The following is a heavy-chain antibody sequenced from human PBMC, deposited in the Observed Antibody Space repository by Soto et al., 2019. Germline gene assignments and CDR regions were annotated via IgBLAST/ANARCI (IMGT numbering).Heavy chain of an antibody. CDR3: ARESGDWPLNWFDP. D-gene: IGHD2-21*02. CDR2: ITSDGKSK. CDR1: GFNFSNHW. Sequence: GSLRLSCAASGFNFSNHWMHWVRQRPAEGLVWVSRITSDGKSKAYAESVKGRFAISRDNAKNTLYLQMNGLTAEDTAVYYCARESGDWPLNWFDPWGQGTLVTVSS. V-gene: IGHV3-74*01. J-gene: IGHJ5*02.